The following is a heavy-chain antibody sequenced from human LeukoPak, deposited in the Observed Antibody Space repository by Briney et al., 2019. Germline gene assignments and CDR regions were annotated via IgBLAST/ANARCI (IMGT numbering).Heavy chain of an antibody. V-gene: IGHV4-59*01. Sequence: SETLSLTCTVSGGSISSYYWSWIRQPPGKGLEWIGYIYYSGSTNYNPSLKSRVTISVDTSKNQFSLKLSSVTAADTAVYARSDIWGSYRFLDYWGQGALVTVSS. CDR1: GGSISSYY. CDR2: IYYSGST. D-gene: IGHD3-16*02. J-gene: IGHJ4*02. CDR3: SDIWGSYRFLDY.